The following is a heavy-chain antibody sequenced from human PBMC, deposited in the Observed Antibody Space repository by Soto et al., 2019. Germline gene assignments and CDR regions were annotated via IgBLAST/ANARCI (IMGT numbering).Heavy chain of an antibody. J-gene: IGHJ4*02. CDR3: ARVAEYYYDSSGYYYDY. Sequence: SETLSLTCTVSGGSISSSSYYWGWIRQPPGKGLEWIGSIYYSGSTYYNPSLKSRVTISVDTSKSQLSLKLSSVTAADTAVYYCARVAEYYYDSSGYYYDYWGQGTLVTVSS. V-gene: IGHV4-39*01. CDR2: IYYSGST. D-gene: IGHD3-22*01. CDR1: GGSISSSSYY.